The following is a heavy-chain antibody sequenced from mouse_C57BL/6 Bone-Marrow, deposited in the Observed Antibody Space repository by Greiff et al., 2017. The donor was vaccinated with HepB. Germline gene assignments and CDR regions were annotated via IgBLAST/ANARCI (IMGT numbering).Heavy chain of an antibody. CDR3: ARERASYSFDY. D-gene: IGHD6-1*01. CDR2: ISYDGSN. V-gene: IGHV3-6*01. CDR1: GYSITSGYY. J-gene: IGHJ2*01. Sequence: EVQLQESGPGLVKPSQSLSLTCSVTGYSITSGYYWNWIRQFPGNKLEWMGYISYDGSNNYNPSLKNRISITRDTSKNQFFLKLNSVTTEDTATYYCARERASYSFDYWGQGTTLTVSS.